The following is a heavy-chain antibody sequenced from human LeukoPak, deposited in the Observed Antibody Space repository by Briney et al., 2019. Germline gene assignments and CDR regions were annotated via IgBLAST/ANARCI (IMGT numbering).Heavy chain of an antibody. J-gene: IGHJ4*02. Sequence: QPGRSLRLSCAASGFTFSSYAMHWVCQAPGKGLEWVAMILSDGNNDYYADSVKGRFTISRDNSKNTLYLQMNSLRPEDTAVYYCAKDFQGRWTIDYWGQGTLVTVSP. CDR3: AKDFQGRWTIDY. CDR1: GFTFSSYA. V-gene: IGHV3-30-3*01. D-gene: IGHD3/OR15-3a*01. CDR2: ILSDGNND.